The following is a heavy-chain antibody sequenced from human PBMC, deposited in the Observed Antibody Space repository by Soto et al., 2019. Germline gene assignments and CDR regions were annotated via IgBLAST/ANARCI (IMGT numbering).Heavy chain of an antibody. Sequence: GSLRLSCAASGFSVSTNYMSWVRQAPGKGLEWISVIYSGGTTYYADSVKGRFTISRDNSKNTLYLQMNSLRAEDTAVYYCARPRGIVVIITANDAFDIWGQGTMVTVSS. V-gene: IGHV3-66*04. CDR2: IYSGGTT. CDR3: ARPRGIVVIITANDAFDI. CDR1: GFSVSTNY. D-gene: IGHD3-22*01. J-gene: IGHJ3*02.